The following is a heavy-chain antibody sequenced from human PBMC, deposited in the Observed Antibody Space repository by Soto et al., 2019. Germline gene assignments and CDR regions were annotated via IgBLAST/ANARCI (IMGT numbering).Heavy chain of an antibody. CDR3: SRFLMVGGWFDPNYYHGMDD. Sequence: QVQLVQSGAEVKKPGASVTVSCKTSGYTFSHYGINWVRQAPGQGLEWMGWIRGYNGNTNYAQTVQGRVTMPTDTSTGTVYMELRSLKSDDTAIYYCSRFLMVGGWFDPNYYHGMDDWGQGTKVTVSS. J-gene: IGHJ6*02. CDR2: IRGYNGNT. CDR1: GYTFSHYG. V-gene: IGHV1-18*01. D-gene: IGHD6-19*01.